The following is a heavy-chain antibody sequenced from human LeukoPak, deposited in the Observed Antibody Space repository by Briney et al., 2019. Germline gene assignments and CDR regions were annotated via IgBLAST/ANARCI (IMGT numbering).Heavy chain of an antibody. CDR3: ARSHPDSLYYDFWSGYEYFQH. CDR2: ISAYNGNT. V-gene: IGHV1-18*01. J-gene: IGHJ1*01. Sequence: GASVKVSCKASGYTFTSYGISWVRQAPGQGLEWMGWISAYNGNTNYAQKLQGRVTMTTDTSTSTAYMELRGLRSDDTAVYYCARSHPDSLYYDFWSGYEYFQHWGQGTLVTVSS. CDR1: GYTFTSYG. D-gene: IGHD3-3*01.